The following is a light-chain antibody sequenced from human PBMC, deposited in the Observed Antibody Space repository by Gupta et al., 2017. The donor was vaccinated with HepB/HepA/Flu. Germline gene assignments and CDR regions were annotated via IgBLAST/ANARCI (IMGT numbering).Light chain of an antibody. CDR2: AAF. J-gene: IGKJ5*01. CDR1: PGINNY. V-gene: IGKV1-9*01. CDR3: QQSEAYPVT. Sequence: IQLTQSPCFLSASVGDRVTISCRASPGINNYLAWYQQKPGKAPKLLIDAAFTLQSGVPSRFSGSASGTEFTLTISSLQPEEFATYYCQQSEAYPVTFGQGTRLDLK.